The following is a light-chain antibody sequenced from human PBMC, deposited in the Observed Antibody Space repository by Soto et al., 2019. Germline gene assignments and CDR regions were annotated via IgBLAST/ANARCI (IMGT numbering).Light chain of an antibody. J-gene: IGKJ1*01. CDR1: QGISNY. CDR2: AAS. CDR3: QMYDTAPAWA. Sequence: DIQMTQSPYSLSASVGDRVTIACRASQGISNYLAWFQQKPGKVPKLLIFAASALQSGVPSRFSGSGSGTDFTLTIGSLQPEDVATYYFQMYDTAPAWAFGQGTRVEIK. V-gene: IGKV1-27*01.